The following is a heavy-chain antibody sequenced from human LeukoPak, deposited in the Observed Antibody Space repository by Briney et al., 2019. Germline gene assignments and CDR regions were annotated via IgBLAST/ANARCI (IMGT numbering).Heavy chain of an antibody. CDR3: ARDFYGDYADPECGDCYSHPFDY. Sequence: PGGSLRLSCAASGFTFSSYAMHWVRQAPGKGLEWVAVISYDGSNKYYADSVKGRFTISRDNSKNTLYLQMNSLRAEDTAVYYCARDFYGDYADPECGDCYSHPFDYWGQGTLVTVSS. CDR1: GFTFSSYA. V-gene: IGHV3-30*04. J-gene: IGHJ4*02. CDR2: ISYDGSNK. D-gene: IGHD2-21*02.